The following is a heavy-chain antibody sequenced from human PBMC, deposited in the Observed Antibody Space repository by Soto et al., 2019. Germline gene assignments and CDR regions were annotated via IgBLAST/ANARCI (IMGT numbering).Heavy chain of an antibody. CDR3: AAHSESPTDAFDI. CDR2: IVVGSGNT. J-gene: IGHJ3*02. CDR1: GFTFTSSA. Sequence: GASVKVSCKASGFTFTSSAVQRVRQARGQRLEWIGWIVVGSGNTNYAQKFQERVTITRDMSTSTAYMELSSLRSEDTAVYYCAAHSESPTDAFDIWGQGTMVTVSS. V-gene: IGHV1-58*01. D-gene: IGHD3-10*01.